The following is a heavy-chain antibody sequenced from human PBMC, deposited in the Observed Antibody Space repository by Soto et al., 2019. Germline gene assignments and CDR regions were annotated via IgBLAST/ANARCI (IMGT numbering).Heavy chain of an antibody. V-gene: IGHV4-59*01. CDR1: GDSITSSY. CDR3: ASDGGYCSGGSCPRDYYYYGMDV. J-gene: IGHJ6*02. D-gene: IGHD2-15*01. CDR2: IYYSGST. Sequence: QVQLQESGPGLVKPSETLSLTCTVSGDSITSSYWSWIRQPPGKGLEWIGYIYYSGSTNYNPSLKSRVTISVHTSKNQVSLRLSSVTAADTAVYYCASDGGYCSGGSCPRDYYYYGMDVWGQGTTVTVSS.